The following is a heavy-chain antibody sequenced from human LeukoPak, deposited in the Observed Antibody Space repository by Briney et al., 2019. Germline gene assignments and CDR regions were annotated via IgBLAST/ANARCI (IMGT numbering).Heavy chain of an antibody. D-gene: IGHD3-22*01. Sequence: GGSLRLSCAASGFTFSSYAMSWVRQAPGKGLEWVSGISGTGGNTDHADSVKGRFTISRDNSKDTLYLQMSSLRAEDTAIYYCAKASSPSSGCITYWGQGTLVTVSS. CDR1: GFTFSSYA. CDR3: AKASSPSSGCITY. J-gene: IGHJ4*02. V-gene: IGHV3-23*01. CDR2: ISGTGGNT.